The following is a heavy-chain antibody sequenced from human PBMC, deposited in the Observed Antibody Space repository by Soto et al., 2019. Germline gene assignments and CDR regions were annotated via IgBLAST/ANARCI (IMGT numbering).Heavy chain of an antibody. D-gene: IGHD3-16*01. CDR3: EXEKGKLGQXYPFDY. CDR2: INPNSGGT. J-gene: IGHJ4*02. Sequence: ASVKVSCKASGYTFTGYYMHWVRQAPGQGLEWMGWINPNSGGTNYAQKFQGWVTMTRDTSISTAYMELSRLRSDDTAVYYCEXEKGKLGQXYPFDYGGRGTLVTLPS. CDR1: GYTFTGYY. V-gene: IGHV1-2*04.